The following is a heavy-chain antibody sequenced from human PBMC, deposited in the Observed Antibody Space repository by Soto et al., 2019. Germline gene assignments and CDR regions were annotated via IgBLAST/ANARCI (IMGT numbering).Heavy chain of an antibody. V-gene: IGHV5-51*01. Sequence: ASVKVSCKGSGFSFTSYWVRWVLQVPGKGLEWMGWIYPGGCDTQYRPSFQGQVTISAAKSITTASLQWSRLKASDTAMYYCERLQNYNILTGPYYFDYWGQGTLVTVSS. CDR2: IYPGGCDT. CDR1: GFSFTSYW. J-gene: IGHJ4*02. CDR3: ERLQNYNILTGPYYFDY. D-gene: IGHD3-9*01.